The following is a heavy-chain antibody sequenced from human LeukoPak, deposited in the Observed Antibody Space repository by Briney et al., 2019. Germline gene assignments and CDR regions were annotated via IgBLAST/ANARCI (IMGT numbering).Heavy chain of an antibody. V-gene: IGHV1-18*01. CDR1: GYTFTSYG. J-gene: IGHJ6*03. D-gene: IGHD3-10*01. CDR2: ISAYNGNT. Sequence: ASVKVSCKASGYTFTSYGISWVRQAPGQGLEWMGWISAYNGNTNYAQKLQGRVTMTTDTSTSTAYMELRSLRSDDTAVYYCARVSGNYAPYYYYYMDVWGKGTTVTVSS. CDR3: ARVSGNYAPYYYYYMDV.